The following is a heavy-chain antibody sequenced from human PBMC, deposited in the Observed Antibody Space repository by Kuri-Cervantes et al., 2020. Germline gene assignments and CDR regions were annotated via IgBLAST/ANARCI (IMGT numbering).Heavy chain of an antibody. CDR2: INHSGST. D-gene: IGHD6-13*01. CDR3: ARGRRGSSWNYFDY. J-gene: IGHJ4*02. Sequence: SETLSLTCAVYGGSFSGYHWSWIRQPPGKGLEWIGEINHSGSTNYNPSLKSRVTISVDTSKNQFSLRLSSVTAADTAVYYCARGRRGSSWNYFDYWGQGTLVTVSS. CDR1: GGSFSGYH. V-gene: IGHV4-34*01.